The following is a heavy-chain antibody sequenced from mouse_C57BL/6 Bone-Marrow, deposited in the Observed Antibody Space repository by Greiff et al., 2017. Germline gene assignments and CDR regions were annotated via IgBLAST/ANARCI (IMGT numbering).Heavy chain of an antibody. V-gene: IGHV1-53*01. CDR1: GYTFTSYW. CDR3: ARGYYYGSSYNYYAMDY. J-gene: IGHJ4*01. Sequence: QVQLQQSGTELVKPGASVKLSCKASGYTFTSYWMHWVKQRPGQGLEWIGNINPSNGGTNYNEKFKSKATLTVDKSSSTDYMQLSSLTSEDSAVYYFARGYYYGSSYNYYAMDYWGQGTSVTVSS. D-gene: IGHD1-1*01. CDR2: INPSNGGT.